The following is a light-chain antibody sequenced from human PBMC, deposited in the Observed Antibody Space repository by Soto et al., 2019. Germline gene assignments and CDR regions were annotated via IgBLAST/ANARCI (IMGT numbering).Light chain of an antibody. J-gene: IGKJ1*01. CDR1: QTISGY. CDR2: AAS. V-gene: IGKV1-5*01. CDR3: QQYNTYSA. Sequence: DIQITQSPSSLSSSVLERFTITCRASQTISGYLNWYQQKPGKAPELLIYAASYLGNGVPSRFSGSGSGTEFTLTISSLQPDDFATYYCQQYNTYSAFGQGTKVDIK.